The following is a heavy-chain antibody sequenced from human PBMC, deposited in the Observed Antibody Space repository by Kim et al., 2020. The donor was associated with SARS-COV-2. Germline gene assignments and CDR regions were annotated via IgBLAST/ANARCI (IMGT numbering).Heavy chain of an antibody. CDR3: ASLLYGSGSYYNDYYYYGMDV. J-gene: IGHJ6*02. CDR1: GYSFTSYW. Sequence: GESLKISCKGSGYSFTSYWISWVRQMPGKGLEWMGRIDPSDSYTNYSPSFQGHVTISADKSISTAYLQWSSLKASDTAMYYCASLLYGSGSYYNDYYYYGMDVWGQGTTVTVSS. CDR2: IDPSDSYT. D-gene: IGHD3-10*01. V-gene: IGHV5-10-1*01.